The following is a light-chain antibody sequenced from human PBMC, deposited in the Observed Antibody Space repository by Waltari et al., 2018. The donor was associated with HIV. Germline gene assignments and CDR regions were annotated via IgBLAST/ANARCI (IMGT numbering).Light chain of an antibody. J-gene: IGLJ2*01. V-gene: IGLV1-44*01. CDR2: SNN. CDR3: ATWDDSLNAYVV. Sequence: QSVVTQPPSASGTPGQRVTISCSGSRSNIGSNTVTWYQQLPGTAPKLLIYSNNQRPSGVPDRFSGSKSGTSASLAISGLQSEDEADYYCATWDDSLNAYVVFGGGTKLTVL. CDR1: RSNIGSNT.